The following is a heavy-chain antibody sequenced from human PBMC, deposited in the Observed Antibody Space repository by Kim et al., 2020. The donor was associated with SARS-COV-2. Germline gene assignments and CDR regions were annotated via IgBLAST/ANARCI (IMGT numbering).Heavy chain of an antibody. CDR2: IVAGSGNT. CDR1: GFTFSSST. V-gene: IGHV1-58*02. J-gene: IGHJ6*02. D-gene: IGHD1-1*01. CDR3: AAVRGRTTGTTYYYYGMDV. Sequence: SVKVSCKASGFTFSSSTMQWVRQARGQRLEWVGWIVAGSGNTNYAQKFQERVTITRDMSTSTAHMEVSSLGSEDTAVYYCAAVRGRTTGTTYYYYGMDVWGQGTTVTVSS.